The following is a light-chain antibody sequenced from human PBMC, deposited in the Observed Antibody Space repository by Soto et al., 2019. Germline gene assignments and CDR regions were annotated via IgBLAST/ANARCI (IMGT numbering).Light chain of an antibody. Sequence: EIVLTHSPVTLALSQLERATLSFRASQSVSSYYLAWYQQKPGQAPRLLIYAASSRATGIPDRFSGGGSGTDFTLTISRMEPEDFAVYYCKKCGSSQWTGGNGNQGAIK. CDR1: QSVSSYY. CDR2: AAS. V-gene: IGKV3-20*01. CDR3: KKCGSSQWT. J-gene: IGKJ1*01.